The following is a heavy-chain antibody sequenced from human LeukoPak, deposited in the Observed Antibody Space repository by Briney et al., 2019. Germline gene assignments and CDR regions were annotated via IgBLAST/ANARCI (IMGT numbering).Heavy chain of an antibody. D-gene: IGHD3-10*01. Sequence: EGSLRLSCAASGFTVSNYWMNWVRQAPGKGLEWVSSISGETNNTYYSDSVKGRFTVSRDNSKNTVFLQMNDLTIEDTAIYYCAKRYSDGGFDPWGQGTLVTVSS. CDR1: GFTVSNYW. J-gene: IGHJ5*02. CDR2: ISGETNNT. V-gene: IGHV3-23*01. CDR3: AKRYSDGGFDP.